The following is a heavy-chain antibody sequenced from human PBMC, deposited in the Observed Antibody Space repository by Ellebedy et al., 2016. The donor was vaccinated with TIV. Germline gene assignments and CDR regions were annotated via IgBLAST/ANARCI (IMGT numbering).Heavy chain of an antibody. CDR2: ISSDGTNK. V-gene: IGHV3-30*18. D-gene: IGHD5-12*01. J-gene: IGHJ4*02. CDR3: AKDESGGDLPRPFDH. CDR1: RFTFSIFG. Sequence: GGSLRLXXAASRFTFSIFGLHWVRQAPGKGLEWVAIISSDGTNKYYADSVRGRFTISRDYSKNTLYLQMDSLRPEDTAIYYCAKDESGGDLPRPFDHWGQGTLVTVSS.